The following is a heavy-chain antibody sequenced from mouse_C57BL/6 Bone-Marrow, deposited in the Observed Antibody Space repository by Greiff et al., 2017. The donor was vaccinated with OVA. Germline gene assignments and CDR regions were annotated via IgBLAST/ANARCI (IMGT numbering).Heavy chain of an antibody. D-gene: IGHD4-1*01. CDR2: IYPSDSET. V-gene: IGHV1-61*01. CDR3: ARRTGPYCDY. J-gene: IGHJ2*01. CDR1: GYTFTSYW. Sequence: QVQLQQPGAELVRPGSSVKLSCKASGYTFTSYWMDWVKQRPGHGLEWIGNIYPSDSETHYNQKFKDKATLTVDKSSSTAYMQLSSLTSEDSAVYYCARRTGPYCDYWGQGTTLTVSS.